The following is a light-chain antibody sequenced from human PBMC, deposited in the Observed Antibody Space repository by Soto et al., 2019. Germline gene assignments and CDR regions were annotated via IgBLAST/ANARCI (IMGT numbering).Light chain of an antibody. V-gene: IGLV1-40*01. CDR1: GTNLGTGYD. Sequence: QSVLTQPPSVSGAPGQRVTISCTGSGTNLGTGYDVHWYQHLPGTPPKLLIYGNTNRPSGVPDRFSGSRSGTSASLAITGLQAEDEADYYCQSYDSSLSGPNWVFGGVTKVTVL. CDR2: GNT. J-gene: IGLJ3*02. CDR3: QSYDSSLSGPNWV.